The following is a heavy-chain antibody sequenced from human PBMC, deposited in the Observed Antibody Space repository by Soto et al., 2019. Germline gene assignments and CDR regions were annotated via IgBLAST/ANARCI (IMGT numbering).Heavy chain of an antibody. CDR3: VRESKWEPLPY. D-gene: IGHD1-26*01. J-gene: IGHJ4*02. V-gene: IGHV1-18*01. CDR2: INGNTGHT. CDR1: GYTFSRYG. Sequence: QVQLVQSGAAVREPGASVKVSCKTSGYTFSRYGITWVRQPPGQGLEGMGWINGNTGHTIYAMNLEDRLTIMTDTSTSTDDMELRSLKSADTAVYYWVRESKWEPLPYWGQGTLVTVSS.